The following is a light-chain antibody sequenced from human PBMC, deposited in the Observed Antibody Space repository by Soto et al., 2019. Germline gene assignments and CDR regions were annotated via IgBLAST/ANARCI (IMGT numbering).Light chain of an antibody. V-gene: IGKV3-15*01. CDR1: QSVTSN. Sequence: EIVMPQSPASLSVSPGEKDTPSCRASQSVTSNLAWYQQKPGQAPRFLIYDASTRATGIPARFSGSGSGTEFTLTISSLQSEDFAVYYCQQYNNWPLTFGGGTKV. CDR3: QQYNNWPLT. CDR2: DAS. J-gene: IGKJ4*01.